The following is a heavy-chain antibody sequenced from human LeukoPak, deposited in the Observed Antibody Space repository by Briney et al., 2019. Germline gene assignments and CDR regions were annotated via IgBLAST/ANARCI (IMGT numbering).Heavy chain of an antibody. CDR3: ARENTLTTVIYGGPPAHDY. V-gene: IGHV4-59*01. Sequence: PSETLSLTCSVSGGSISNYYWSWIRQPPGRGLEWIGNIYHSGSTRYDPSLKSRLTLSVDTSNNQLSLKLKSVTAADTAVYYCARENTLTTVIYGGPPAHDYWGQGTLVIVSS. J-gene: IGHJ4*02. D-gene: IGHD4-17*01. CDR1: GGSISNYY. CDR2: IYHSGST.